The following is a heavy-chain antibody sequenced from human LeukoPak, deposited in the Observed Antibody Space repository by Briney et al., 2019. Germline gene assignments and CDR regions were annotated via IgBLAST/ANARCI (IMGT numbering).Heavy chain of an antibody. CDR2: IYSGGST. J-gene: IGHJ4*02. Sequence: GGSLRLSCAASGFTVSSNYMSWVRQAPGKGLEWVSVIYSGGSTYYADSVKGRFTISRDNSKNTLYLQMNSLRAEDTAVYYCARATDQWLVLDYWGQGTLVTVSS. V-gene: IGHV3-53*01. CDR1: GFTVSSNY. D-gene: IGHD6-19*01. CDR3: ARATDQWLVLDY.